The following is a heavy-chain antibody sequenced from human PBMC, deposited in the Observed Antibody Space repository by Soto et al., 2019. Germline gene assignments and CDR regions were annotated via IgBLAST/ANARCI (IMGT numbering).Heavy chain of an antibody. CDR3: ARRAAENFDAFDI. D-gene: IGHD6-13*01. CDR2: IYPGDSDT. Sequence: SLNISCKGSGYSFTSYWIGWVRQMPGKGLEWMGIIYPGDSDTRYSPSFQGQVPISADKSISTAYLQWSSLKASDPAMYYWARRAAENFDAFDIWAQWTMVTVS. CDR1: GYSFTSYW. J-gene: IGHJ3*02. V-gene: IGHV5-51*01.